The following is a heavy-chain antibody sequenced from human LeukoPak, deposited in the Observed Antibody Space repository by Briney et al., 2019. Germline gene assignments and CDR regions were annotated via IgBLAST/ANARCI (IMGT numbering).Heavy chain of an antibody. J-gene: IGHJ4*02. CDR2: IKQDGSEK. CDR1: GFTFSSYW. V-gene: IGHV3-7*01. D-gene: IGHD2-2*01. CDR3: ARVAIVVVPAASSFDY. Sequence: GGSLRLSCAASGFTFSSYWMSWVRQAPGKGLEWVANIKQDGSEKYYVDSVKGRFTIFRDNAKNSLYLRMNSLRAEDTAVYYCARVAIVVVPAASSFDYWGQGTLVTVSS.